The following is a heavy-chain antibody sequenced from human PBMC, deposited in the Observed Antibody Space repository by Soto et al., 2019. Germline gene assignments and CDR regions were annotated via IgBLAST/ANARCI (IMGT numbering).Heavy chain of an antibody. CDR3: AHSLYDYVWGTNWFDP. V-gene: IGHV2-5*02. CDR2: IYWDDDK. J-gene: IGHJ5*02. CDR1: GFSLSTSGVG. Sequence: QITLKESGPTLVKPTQTLTLTCTFSGFSLSTSGVGVGWIRQPPGKALEWLALIYWDDDKRYSPSPKSRLTITKDTSKNQVVLTMTNMDPGDTATYYCAHSLYDYVWGTNWFDPWGHGTLVTVSS. D-gene: IGHD3-16*01.